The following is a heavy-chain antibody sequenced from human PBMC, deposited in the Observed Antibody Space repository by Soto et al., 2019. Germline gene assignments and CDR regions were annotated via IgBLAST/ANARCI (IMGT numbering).Heavy chain of an antibody. Sequence: SVKVSCKASGVTFTSYTISWVRQAPGQGLEWMGRIILGRGITNYAQKFQERVTITTDMSTSTAYMELSSLRSEDTAVYYCAASTFTIFGVVEQIDYWGQGTLVTVSS. V-gene: IGHV1-69*02. CDR3: AASTFTIFGVVEQIDY. CDR1: GVTFTSYT. CDR2: IILGRGIT. J-gene: IGHJ4*02. D-gene: IGHD3-3*01.